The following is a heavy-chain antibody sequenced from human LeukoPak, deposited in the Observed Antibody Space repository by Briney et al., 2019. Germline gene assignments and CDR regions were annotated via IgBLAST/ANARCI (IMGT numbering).Heavy chain of an antibody. CDR2: INGDGSTT. Sequence: PGGSLRLSCAASGFTFSNYNMNWVRQAPGKGLVWVSRINGDGSTTTYVDSVKGRFTIYRDNAKNTVYLQMNSLRVEDTAVYYCATVRSGSWDWFDPWGQGTLVTVSS. V-gene: IGHV3-74*01. D-gene: IGHD3-10*01. CDR1: GFTFSNYN. J-gene: IGHJ5*02. CDR3: ATVRSGSWDWFDP.